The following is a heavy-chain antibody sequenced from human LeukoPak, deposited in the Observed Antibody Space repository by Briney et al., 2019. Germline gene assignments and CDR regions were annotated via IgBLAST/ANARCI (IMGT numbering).Heavy chain of an antibody. J-gene: IGHJ4*02. Sequence: GGSLRLSCAASGFTFSSYEMSWVRQAPGKGLEWVSVIYSGGSTYYADSVKGRFTISRDNSKNTLYLQMNSLRAEDTAVYYCASTPGFATPFDYWGQGTLVTVSS. CDR1: GFTFSSYE. V-gene: IGHV3-53*01. CDR3: ASTPGFATPFDY. CDR2: IYSGGST. D-gene: IGHD1-14*01.